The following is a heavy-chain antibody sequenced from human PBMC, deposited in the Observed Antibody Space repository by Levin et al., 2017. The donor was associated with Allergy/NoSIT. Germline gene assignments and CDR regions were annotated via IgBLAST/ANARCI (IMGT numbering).Heavy chain of an antibody. CDR3: ARASPLPTWYFDL. Sequence: GESLKISCKASGYTFTGYYMHWVRQAPGQGLEWMGWINPNSGGTNYAQKFQGRVTMTRDTSISTAYMELSRLRSDDTAVYYCARASPLPTWYFDLWGRGTLVTVSS. J-gene: IGHJ2*01. CDR2: INPNSGGT. V-gene: IGHV1-2*02. CDR1: GYTFTGYY. D-gene: IGHD3-10*01.